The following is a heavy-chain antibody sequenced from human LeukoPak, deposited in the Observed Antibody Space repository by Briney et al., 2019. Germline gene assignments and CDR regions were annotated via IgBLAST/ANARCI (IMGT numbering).Heavy chain of an antibody. J-gene: IGHJ4*02. D-gene: IGHD1-26*01. CDR1: GYTFNNHY. CDR3: AKDRGDGSYYFDY. V-gene: IGHV1-46*02. Sequence: ASVKVSCKASGYTFNNHYMYWVRQVPGQGLEWMGVINPSGGSTSYAQKFQGRVTMTRDTSTRTVYMEVNSLRSEDTAVYCCAKDRGDGSYYFDYWGQGTLVTVPS. CDR2: INPSGGST.